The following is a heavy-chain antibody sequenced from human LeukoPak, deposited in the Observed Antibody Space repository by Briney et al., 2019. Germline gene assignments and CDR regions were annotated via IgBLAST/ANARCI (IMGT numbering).Heavy chain of an antibody. CDR2: INPNSGGT. V-gene: IGHV1-2*02. J-gene: IGHJ4*02. Sequence: GASVKVSCKASGYTFTGYYMHWVRQAPGQGLEWMGWINPNSGGTKYAQKFQGRITMTRDTSISTAYMELRRLTSDDTAVFYCARDAGRTTVVTEDFDYWGQGTLVTVSS. CDR1: GYTFTGYY. D-gene: IGHD4-23*01. CDR3: ARDAGRTTVVTEDFDY.